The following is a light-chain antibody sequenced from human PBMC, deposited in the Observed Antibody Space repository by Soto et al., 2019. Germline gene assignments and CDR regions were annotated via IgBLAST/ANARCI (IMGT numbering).Light chain of an antibody. CDR3: QQYGGSPQT. V-gene: IGKV3-20*01. Sequence: PGERATLSCRASQSVSNYLVWYQQKPGHAPRLLISGASSRATGIPDRFSGSGSGTEFTLTIRRLEPEDFAVYYCQQYGGSPQTFGQGTKV. J-gene: IGKJ1*01. CDR1: QSVSNY. CDR2: GAS.